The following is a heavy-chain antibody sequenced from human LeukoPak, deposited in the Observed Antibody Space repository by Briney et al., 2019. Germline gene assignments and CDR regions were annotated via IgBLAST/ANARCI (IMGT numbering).Heavy chain of an antibody. CDR2: MSSSGNYL. CDR3: ARALLVTATNYNWFVP. J-gene: IGHJ5*02. D-gene: IGHD2-21*02. CDR1: GFSFITYS. V-gene: IGHV3-21*01. Sequence: GGSLRPSCAASGFSFITYSMNWVRQAPGKGLEGVSSMSSSGNYLYYADSVKGRFTISRDNAKNSLYLQMNSLRAEDTAVYYCARALLVTATNYNWFVPWGEGTLVTVSS.